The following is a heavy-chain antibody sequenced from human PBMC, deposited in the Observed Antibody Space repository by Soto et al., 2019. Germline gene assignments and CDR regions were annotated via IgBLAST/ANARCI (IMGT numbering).Heavy chain of an antibody. J-gene: IGHJ6*02. D-gene: IGHD5-12*01. CDR1: GGSCSGYY. CDR2: INHSGST. V-gene: IGHV4-34*01. CDR3: AGLWWLQYYYGMDV. Sequence: SETLSLTCAVYGGSCSGYYWSWIRQPPGKGLEWIGEINHSGSTNYNPSLKSRVTISVDTSKNQFSLKLSSVTAADTAVYYCAGLWWLQYYYGMDVWGQGTTVTVSS.